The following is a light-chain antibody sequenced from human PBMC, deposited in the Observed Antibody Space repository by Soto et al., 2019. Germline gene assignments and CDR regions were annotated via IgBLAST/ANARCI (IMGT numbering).Light chain of an antibody. CDR3: SSYTNINTRACV. V-gene: IGLV2-14*01. CDR2: EVA. J-gene: IGLJ1*01. CDR1: SSDVGGYNY. Sequence: QSALTQPASVSGSPGQSITISCTGTSSDVGGYNYVSWYQHHPGKAPKLMIYEVADRPSGVSNRFSGSKSGNTASLTISGLQAEDEADYYCSSYTNINTRACVFGTGTKLTVL.